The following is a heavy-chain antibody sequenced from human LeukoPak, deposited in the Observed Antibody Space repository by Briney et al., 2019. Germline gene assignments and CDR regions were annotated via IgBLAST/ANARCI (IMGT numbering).Heavy chain of an antibody. Sequence: GGSLRLSCAASGFTFTNAWMNWVRQAPGKGLEWVGRIKSKADGESIDYAAPVKGRFTFSRDDSKNMLYLQMNSLKSEDTAVYYCSTLTSRGLSDSWGQGTLVTVSS. D-gene: IGHD1-20*01. V-gene: IGHV3-15*07. J-gene: IGHJ4*02. CDR2: IKSKADGESI. CDR3: STLTSRGLSDS. CDR1: GFTFTNAW.